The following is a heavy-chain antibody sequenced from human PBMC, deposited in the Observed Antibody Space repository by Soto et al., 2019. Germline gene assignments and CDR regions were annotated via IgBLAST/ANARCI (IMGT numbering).Heavy chain of an antibody. J-gene: IGHJ4*02. CDR2: ISGYSGNT. D-gene: IGHD1-26*01. Sequence: QLQLVQSGAEVKKSGASVKVSCKASGYSFTSHDINWVRQAPGQGLEWMGWISGYSGNTDYSQKFQGRLTVTTDTSTSTAYMELRSLRSDDTAVYYCAREVGATLRIWDYWGQGTLVTVSS. CDR3: AREVGATLRIWDY. V-gene: IGHV1-18*04. CDR1: GYSFTSHD.